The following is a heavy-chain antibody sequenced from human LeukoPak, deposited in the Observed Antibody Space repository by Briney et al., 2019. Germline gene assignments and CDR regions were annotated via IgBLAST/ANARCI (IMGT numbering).Heavy chain of an antibody. CDR1: GGSISSYY. V-gene: IGHV4-59*01. CDR3: ARVKCGGDCYSGGYYYYMDV. J-gene: IGHJ6*03. CDR2: IYYSGST. Sequence: SETLSLTCTPSGGSISSYYWSWIRQPPGKGLEWMGYIYYSGSTNYNPSLKRRFTISVDTPKNQSSLKLSSVTAADTAVYYCARVKCGGDCYSGGYYYYMDVWGKGTTVTVSS. D-gene: IGHD2-21*01.